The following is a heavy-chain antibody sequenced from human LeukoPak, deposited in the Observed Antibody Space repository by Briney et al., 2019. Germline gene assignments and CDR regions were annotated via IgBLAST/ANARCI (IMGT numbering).Heavy chain of an antibody. V-gene: IGHV7-4-1*02. J-gene: IGHJ4*02. D-gene: IGHD3-16*01. CDR3: ARDASMINFDY. Sequence: GASVKVSCKASGYTFTNYGVTWVRQAPGQGLEWMGWITTSTGKPTYAQGFTGRFVFSLDTSVSTTYLHINSLKAEDTAVYYCARDASMINFDYWGQGSLVTVSS. CDR1: GYTFTNYG. CDR2: ITTSTGKP.